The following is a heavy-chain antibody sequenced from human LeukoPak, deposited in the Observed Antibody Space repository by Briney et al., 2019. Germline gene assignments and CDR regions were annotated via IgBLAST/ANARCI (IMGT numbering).Heavy chain of an antibody. V-gene: IGHV1-2*06. CDR2: VNPNSGGT. Sequence: ASVKVSCKASGYTFTGYYMHWVRQAPGQGLEWMGRVNPNSGGTNYAQKFQGRVTMTRDTSISTAYMELSRLRSDVTAVYYCARAGVRGVIPSYYYYYMDVWGKGTTVTVSS. CDR1: GYTFTGYY. D-gene: IGHD3-10*01. CDR3: ARAGVRGVIPSYYYYYMDV. J-gene: IGHJ6*03.